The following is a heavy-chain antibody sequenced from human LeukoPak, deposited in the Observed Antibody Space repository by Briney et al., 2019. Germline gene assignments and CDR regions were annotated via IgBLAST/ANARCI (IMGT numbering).Heavy chain of an antibody. Sequence: GKSLRLSCAASGFTFSSYAMSWVRQAPGKGLEWVSSIGGLGGSTFYAVSVKGRFTISRDNSKNTLYLQMNSLRAEDTAVYYCATDYYDSSGYPEAVDYWGQGTLVTVSS. D-gene: IGHD3-22*01. CDR2: IGGLGGST. J-gene: IGHJ4*02. V-gene: IGHV3-23*01. CDR3: ATDYYDSSGYPEAVDY. CDR1: GFTFSSYA.